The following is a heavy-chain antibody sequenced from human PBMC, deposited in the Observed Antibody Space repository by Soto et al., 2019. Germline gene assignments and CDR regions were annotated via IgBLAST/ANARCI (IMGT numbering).Heavy chain of an antibody. D-gene: IGHD3-22*01. CDR3: ARDGSGYRSRASPMDV. CDR2: IIPIFGTA. J-gene: IGHJ6*02. Sequence: QVQLVQSGAEVQKPGSSVKVSCKASGDTFSSYAISWVRQAPGQGLEWMGGIIPIFGTANYAQKFQGRVTITAYESTSTAYMELSSLRSEDTAVYYCARDGSGYRSRASPMDVWGQGTTVTVSS. CDR1: GDTFSSYA. V-gene: IGHV1-69*01.